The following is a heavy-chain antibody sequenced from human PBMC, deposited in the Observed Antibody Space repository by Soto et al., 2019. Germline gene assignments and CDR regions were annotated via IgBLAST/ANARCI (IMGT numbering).Heavy chain of an antibody. J-gene: IGHJ4*02. V-gene: IGHV4-59*08. CDR2: LYYSGNT. D-gene: IGHD4-4*01. CDR1: GDSISGYY. CDR3: ARHDYSNYPFDY. Sequence: SETLSLTCTVSGDSISGYYWSWFRQPPGKGLEWIGYLYYSGNTNYNPSLKSRVTIAVDTSKNQCSLKLSSVTAADTAVYYCARHDYSNYPFDYWGQGTLVTVSS.